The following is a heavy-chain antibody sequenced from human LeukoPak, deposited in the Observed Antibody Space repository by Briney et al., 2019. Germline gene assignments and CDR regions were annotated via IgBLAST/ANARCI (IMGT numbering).Heavy chain of an antibody. V-gene: IGHV4-39*01. J-gene: IGHJ4*02. D-gene: IGHD3-22*01. CDR2: IYYSGST. CDR3: ARLDYSDIYFDY. CDR1: GGSIISRSYY. Sequence: SETLSLTCTVSGGSIISRSYYWGWIRQPPGTGLEWIGSIYYSGSTYYNPSLKSRVTISVDTSKNQFSLKLSSVTAADTAVYYCARLDYSDIYFDYWGQGALVTVSS.